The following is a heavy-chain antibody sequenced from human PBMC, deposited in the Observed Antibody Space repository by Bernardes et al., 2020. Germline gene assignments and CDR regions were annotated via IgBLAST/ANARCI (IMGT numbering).Heavy chain of an antibody. CDR2: MNPNSGNT. CDR1: GYTFTSYD. D-gene: IGHD2-15*01. J-gene: IGHJ6*02. Sequence: ASVKVSCKASGYTFTSYDINWVRQATGQGLEWMGWMNPNSGNTGYAQKFQGRVTMTRNTSISTAYMELSSLRSEDTAVYYCARGPLVAAPGYYYYYGMDVWCQGTTVTVSS. CDR3: ARGPLVAAPGYYYYYGMDV. V-gene: IGHV1-8*01.